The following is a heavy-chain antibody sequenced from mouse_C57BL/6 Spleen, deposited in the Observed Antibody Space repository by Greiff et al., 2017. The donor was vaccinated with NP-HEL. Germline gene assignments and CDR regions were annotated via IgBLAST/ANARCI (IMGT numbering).Heavy chain of an antibody. Sequence: EVQLQQSGPELVKPGASVKISCKASGYSFTDYNMNWVKQSNGKSLEWIGVINPNYGTTSYNQKFKGKATLTVDQSSSTAYMQLNSLTSEDVAVDSCAKEEDYSNFPFADWGQGTLVTVSA. CDR3: AKEEDYSNFPFAD. CDR1: GYSFTDYN. D-gene: IGHD2-5*01. J-gene: IGHJ3*01. V-gene: IGHV1-39*01. CDR2: INPNYGTT.